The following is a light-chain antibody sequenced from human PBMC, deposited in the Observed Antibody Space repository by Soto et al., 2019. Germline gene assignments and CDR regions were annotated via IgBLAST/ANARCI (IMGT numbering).Light chain of an antibody. CDR3: SSYAGSNSV. J-gene: IGLJ2*01. V-gene: IGLV2-8*01. CDR1: SSDVGGYNY. CDR2: EVS. Sequence: QSALTQPPSASGSPGQSVTISCTGTSSDVGGYNYVSWYQQYPGKAPKLMIYEVSKRPSGVPDRFSGSKSGNTASLTVSGLQAEDEADYYCSSYAGSNSVFGGGTKLTV.